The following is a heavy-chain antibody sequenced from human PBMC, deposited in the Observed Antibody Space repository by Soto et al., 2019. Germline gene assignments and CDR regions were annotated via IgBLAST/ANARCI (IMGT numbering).Heavy chain of an antibody. J-gene: IGHJ4*02. CDR1: GFTFSIYA. Sequence: EVQLLESGGGLVQPGGSLRLSCAASGFTFSIYAMSWVRQAPGKGLEWVSAISGSGGSTYYADSVKGRFTISRDNSKNTLYLQMNSLRAEDTAVYYCAKASGWFGEFDYWGQGTLVTVSS. CDR2: ISGSGGST. D-gene: IGHD3-10*01. CDR3: AKASGWFGEFDY. V-gene: IGHV3-23*01.